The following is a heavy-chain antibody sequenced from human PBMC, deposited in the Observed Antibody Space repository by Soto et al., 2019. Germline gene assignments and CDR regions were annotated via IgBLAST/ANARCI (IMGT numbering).Heavy chain of an antibody. J-gene: IGHJ6*02. CDR3: ATGPSELTLLSPQVQGYFFGMDI. Sequence: SVKVSCKTSGGTFSTFAIKWVRQAPGQGLEWIGGIVPLFRSANYAQKFQGIVTITADGSTNTADMELSSLGPEDTAVYYCATGPSELTLLSPQVQGYFFGMDIWGQGTTVTVSS. D-gene: IGHD3-16*01. CDR1: GGTFSTFA. CDR2: IVPLFRSA. V-gene: IGHV1-69*13.